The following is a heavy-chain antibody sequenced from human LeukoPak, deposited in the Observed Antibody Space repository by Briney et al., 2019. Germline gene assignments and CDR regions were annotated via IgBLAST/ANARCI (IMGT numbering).Heavy chain of an antibody. CDR2: IGGSGTNT. V-gene: IGHV3-21*01. J-gene: IGHJ4*02. D-gene: IGHD6-13*01. Sequence: GGSLTPSRAASGFAFSSSTMNWVRQAPGKGLGFVSSIGGSGTNTHYADSAKGRFTISRDNAKNSLYLQMNSLRAEDTAVYYCARGPPNSSSLYVYFDYWGQGTLVTVSS. CDR1: GFAFSSST. CDR3: ARGPPNSSSLYVYFDY.